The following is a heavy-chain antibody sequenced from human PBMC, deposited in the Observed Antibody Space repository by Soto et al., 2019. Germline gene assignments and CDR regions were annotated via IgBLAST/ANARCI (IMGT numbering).Heavy chain of an antibody. D-gene: IGHD6-25*01. J-gene: IGHJ5*02. CDR3: GSVRPSGYVLS. V-gene: IGHV4-59*01. Sequence: PSESLALASTVSGGSLSSYFWTWIRQSPGKGLEWIGYVYFSGNANYNPSLKSRVTISIDTSKNQFSLSLASVTAADTAFYYCGSVRPSGYVLSWGQGTLVTVSS. CDR2: VYFSGNA. CDR1: GGSLSSYF.